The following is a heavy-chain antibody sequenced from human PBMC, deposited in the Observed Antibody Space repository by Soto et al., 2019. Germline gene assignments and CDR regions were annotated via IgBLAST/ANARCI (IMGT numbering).Heavy chain of an antibody. CDR3: ARGREQWLDPWFDP. D-gene: IGHD6-19*01. Sequence: QVQLVESGGGVVQPGRSLRLSCAASGFTFSSYAMHWVRQAPGKGLEWVAVISYDGSNKYYADSVMGRFTISRDNSKNTLYLQMNSLRAEDTAVYYCARGREQWLDPWFDPWGQGTLVTVSS. V-gene: IGHV3-30-3*01. J-gene: IGHJ5*02. CDR1: GFTFSSYA. CDR2: ISYDGSNK.